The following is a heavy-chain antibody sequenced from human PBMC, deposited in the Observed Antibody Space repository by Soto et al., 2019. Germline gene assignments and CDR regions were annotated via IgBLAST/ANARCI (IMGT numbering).Heavy chain of an antibody. D-gene: IGHD3-22*01. CDR2: INHSGST. CDR3: ARVAALGHYYDSSGSSFDY. V-gene: IGHV4-34*01. Sequence: PSETLSLTCAVYGGSFSGYYWSWIRQPPGKGLEWIGEINHSGSTNYNPSLKSRVTISVDTSKNQFSLKLSSVTAADTAVYYCARVAALGHYYDSSGSSFDYWGQGTLVTVSS. J-gene: IGHJ4*02. CDR1: GGSFSGYY.